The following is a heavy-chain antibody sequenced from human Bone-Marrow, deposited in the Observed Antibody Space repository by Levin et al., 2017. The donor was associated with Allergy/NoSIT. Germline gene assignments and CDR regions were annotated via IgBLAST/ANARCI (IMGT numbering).Heavy chain of an antibody. CDR2: LYYSGGT. V-gene: IGHV4-39*07. D-gene: IGHD6-13*01. CDR3: ARAAVGGYTSSWYYFDQ. CDR1: GDSISSRNFY. J-gene: IGHJ4*02. Sequence: SQTLSLTCTVSGDSISSRNFYWGWIRQPPGKGLQWIGSLYYSGGTYYNPSIKSRVSISVDSSKNQYSLKLNSVTAADTAVYYCARAAVGGYTSSWYYFDQWGQGTLVTVSS.